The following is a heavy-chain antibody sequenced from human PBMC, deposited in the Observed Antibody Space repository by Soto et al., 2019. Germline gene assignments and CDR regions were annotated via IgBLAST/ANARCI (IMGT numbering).Heavy chain of an antibody. CDR3: XRDTGGYSYRPPAYFDY. J-gene: IGHJ4*02. D-gene: IGHD5-18*01. CDR1: GGSISSGGYY. Sequence: KTSETLSLTCTVSGGSISSGGYYWSWIRQHPGKGLEWIEYIYYSGSTYYNPSLKSRVTISVDTSKNQFSLKLSSVTAADTAVYYCXRDTGGYSYRPPAYFDYWGQGTLVTVSS. V-gene: IGHV4-31*03. CDR2: IYYSGST.